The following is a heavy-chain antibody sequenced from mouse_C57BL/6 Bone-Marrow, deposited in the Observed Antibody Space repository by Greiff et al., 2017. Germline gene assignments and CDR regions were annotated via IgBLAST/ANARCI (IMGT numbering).Heavy chain of an antibody. CDR3: ARFWYDDYDVYFDY. J-gene: IGHJ2*01. Sequence: QVQLKQPGAELVMPGASVKLSCKASGYTFTSYWMHWVKQRPGQGLEWIGEIDPSDSYTNYNQKFKGKSTLTVDKSSSTAYMQLSSLTSEDSAVYYCARFWYDDYDVYFDYWGQGTTLTVSS. CDR1: GYTFTSYW. D-gene: IGHD2-4*01. CDR2: IDPSDSYT. V-gene: IGHV1-69*01.